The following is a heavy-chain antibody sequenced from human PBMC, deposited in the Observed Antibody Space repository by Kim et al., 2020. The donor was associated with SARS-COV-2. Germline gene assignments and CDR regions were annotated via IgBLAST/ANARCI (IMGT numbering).Heavy chain of an antibody. V-gene: IGHV3-48*04. CDR3: ARDLYGDYLFDY. CDR1: GFTFSSYS. Sequence: GGSLRLSCAVSGFTFSSYSMNWVRQAPGKGLEWVSYISSSSRTIYYADSVKGRFTISRDNAKNSLYLQMNSLRVEDTAVYYCARDLYGDYLFDYWGQGTLVTVSS. D-gene: IGHD4-17*01. J-gene: IGHJ4*02. CDR2: ISSSSRTI.